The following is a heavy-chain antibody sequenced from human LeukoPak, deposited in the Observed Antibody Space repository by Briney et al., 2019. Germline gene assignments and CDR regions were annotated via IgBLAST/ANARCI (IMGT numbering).Heavy chain of an antibody. J-gene: IGHJ6*04. CDR3: AREKARYDILAYGMDV. V-gene: IGHV3-30*04. D-gene: IGHD3-9*01. CDR2: ISYDGSNK. Sequence: PGGSLRLSCAASGFTFSSYAMHWVRQAPGKGLEWVAVISYDGSNKYYADSVKGRFTISRDNSKNTLYLQMNSLRAEDTAVYYCAREKARYDILAYGMDVWGKGTTVTVSS. CDR1: GFTFSSYA.